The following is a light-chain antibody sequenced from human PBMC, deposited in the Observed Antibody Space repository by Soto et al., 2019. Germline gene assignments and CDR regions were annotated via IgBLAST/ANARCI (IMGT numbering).Light chain of an antibody. CDR3: QQGDTPPWT. CDR2: GAS. CDR1: QTIRSY. Sequence: DIQMTQSPFSLSAFVGDRVTITCRASQTIRSYVNWYQQKPGKAPKFLIYGASSLQSGVPSRFSASRPGTNSTLPINNLHPEDLATSFGQQGDTPPWTFGQGPRWNS. J-gene: IGKJ1*01. V-gene: IGKV1-39*01.